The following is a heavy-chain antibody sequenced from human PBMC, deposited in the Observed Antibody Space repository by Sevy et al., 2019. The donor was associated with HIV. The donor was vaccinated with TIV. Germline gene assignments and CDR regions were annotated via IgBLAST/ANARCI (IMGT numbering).Heavy chain of an antibody. J-gene: IGHJ4*02. CDR1: GFTFSTYA. V-gene: IGHV3-30*04. D-gene: IGHD3-22*01. CDR3: ASHYYDTTGYYYPLDY. CDR2: ISDDGNNK. Sequence: GGSLRLSCTASGFTFSTYAMYWVRQAPGKGLEWVAVISDDGNNKDYADSVKGRFTVSRDNSKNTLYLQMYSLRAEETAVYYCASHYYDTTGYYYPLDYWGQGTLVTVS.